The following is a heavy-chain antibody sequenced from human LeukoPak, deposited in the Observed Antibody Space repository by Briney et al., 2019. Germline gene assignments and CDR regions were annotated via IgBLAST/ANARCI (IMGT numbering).Heavy chain of an antibody. CDR3: ARWEGYFDY. CDR2: ISASGST. V-gene: IGHV4-4*09. CDR1: GGSISPYY. J-gene: IGHJ4*02. Sequence: SETLSLTCAVSGGSISPYYWSWVRQPPGRGLEWIGYISASGSTNYNPSLKSRVTMSVDTSKNQFSLKLSSVTAADTAVYYCARWEGYFDYWGQGTLVTVSS. D-gene: IGHD1-26*01.